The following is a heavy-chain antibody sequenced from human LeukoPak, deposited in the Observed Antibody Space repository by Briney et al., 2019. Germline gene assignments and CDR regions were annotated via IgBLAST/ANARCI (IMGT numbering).Heavy chain of an antibody. D-gene: IGHD2-15*01. V-gene: IGHV4-59*08. Sequence: SETLSLTCTVSGGSLSSYYWSWIRQPPGKGLEWIRYIYYSGSTNYNPSLKSRVTISVDTSKNQFSLKLSSVTAAATAVYYCARQGYCSGGSCPHYYYYYYMDVWGKGTTVTVSS. CDR3: ARQGYCSGGSCPHYYYYYYMDV. CDR1: GGSLSSYY. CDR2: IYYSGST. J-gene: IGHJ6*03.